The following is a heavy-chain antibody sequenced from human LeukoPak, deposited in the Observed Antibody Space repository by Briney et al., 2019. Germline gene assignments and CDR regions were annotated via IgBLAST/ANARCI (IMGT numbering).Heavy chain of an antibody. D-gene: IGHD3-3*01. CDR3: ARAALRFLEWRYGMDV. Sequence: PGRSLRLSCAASGFSFSTYAMHWVRQAPGKGLEWVAVISYDGSNKYYADSVKGRFTISRDNSKNTLYLQMNSLRAEDTAVYYCARAALRFLEWRYGMDVWGQGTTVTVSS. V-gene: IGHV3-30*19. CDR2: ISYDGSNK. CDR1: GFSFSTYA. J-gene: IGHJ6*02.